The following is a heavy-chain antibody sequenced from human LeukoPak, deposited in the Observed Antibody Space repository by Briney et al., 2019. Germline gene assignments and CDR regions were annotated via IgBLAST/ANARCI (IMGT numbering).Heavy chain of an antibody. D-gene: IGHD3-3*01. CDR1: GFTFSSYA. CDR3: ARASSVDYDFWSGYSNFDY. J-gene: IGHJ4*02. V-gene: IGHV3-33*08. Sequence: GGSLRLSCAASGFTFSSYAMSWVRQAPGKGLEWVAVIWYDGSNKYYADSVKGRFTISRDNSKNTLYLQMNSLRAEDTAVYYCARASSVDYDFWSGYSNFDYWGQGTLVTVSS. CDR2: IWYDGSNK.